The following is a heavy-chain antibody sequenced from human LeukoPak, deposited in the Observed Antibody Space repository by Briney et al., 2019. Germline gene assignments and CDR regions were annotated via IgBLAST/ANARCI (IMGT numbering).Heavy chain of an antibody. CDR2: IESNGLT. J-gene: IGHJ5*01. V-gene: IGHV3-74*01. CDR1: RFTFSSYG. D-gene: IGHD3-10*01. CDR3: AKAATYFYGSVTYDWFES. Sequence: GSLRLSCAASRFTFSSYGMSWVRQAPGKGLMWVSRIESNGLTLYADSVRDRFTISRDNGKSTIYLQMNSLRVDDTAIYYCAKAATYFYGSVTYDWFESWGQGTLVTVSS.